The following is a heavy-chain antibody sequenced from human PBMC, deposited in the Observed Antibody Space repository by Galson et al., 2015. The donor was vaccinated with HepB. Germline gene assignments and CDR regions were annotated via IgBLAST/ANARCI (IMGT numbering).Heavy chain of an antibody. V-gene: IGHV4-34*01. J-gene: IGHJ4*02. D-gene: IGHD6-13*01. CDR2: INHSGST. CDR3: ARVRYSSSWYRFRYFDY. Sequence: LSLTCAVYGGSFSGYYWSWIRQPPGKGLEWIGEINHSGSTNYNPSLKSRVTISVDTSKNQFSLKLSSVTAADTAVYYCARVRYSSSWYRFRYFDYWGQGTLVTVSS. CDR1: GGSFSGYY.